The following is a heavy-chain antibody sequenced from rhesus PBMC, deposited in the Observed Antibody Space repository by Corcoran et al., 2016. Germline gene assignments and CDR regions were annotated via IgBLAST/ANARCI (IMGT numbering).Heavy chain of an antibody. J-gene: IGHJ4*01. D-gene: IGHD7-45*01. V-gene: IGHV3-178*01. CDR3: TRANWGSDY. CDR2: ITNGGDRT. CDR1: GFTFSDYY. Sequence: EVQLVESGGGLAKPGGSLRLSCAASGFTFSDYYMDWVAQAPGKGLEWVSRITNGGDRTWYADSVKDRFTISRENAKNTLYLQMNSLRPGDTAVYFCTRANWGSDYWGQGVLVTVSS.